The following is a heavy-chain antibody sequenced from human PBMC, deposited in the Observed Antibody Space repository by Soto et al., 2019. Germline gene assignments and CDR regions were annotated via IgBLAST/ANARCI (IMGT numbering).Heavy chain of an antibody. CDR1: GYIFTSYY. CDR3: SRYILGQGFVS. CDR2: INPFDGSR. V-gene: IGHV1-46*01. J-gene: IGHJ4*02. Sequence: GASVKVSCKASGYIFTSYYIHWVRQAPGQGLEWMGWINPFDGSRMFAQSFQGRVTMTRDTSTSTVYMEVSSLRSEDTAVYYCSRYILGQGFVSWGQGTVVTGSS.